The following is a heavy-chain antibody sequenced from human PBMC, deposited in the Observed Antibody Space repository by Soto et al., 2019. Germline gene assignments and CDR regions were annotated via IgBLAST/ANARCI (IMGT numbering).Heavy chain of an antibody. V-gene: IGHV1-69*13. CDR3: AREQTGYSSQKYYYGMDV. Sequence: ASVKVSCKASGGTFSSYAISWVRQAPGQGLEWMGGIIPIFGTANYAQKFQGRVTITADESTSTAYMELSSLRSEDTAVYYCAREQTGYSSQKYYYGMDVWGQGTTVTVSS. J-gene: IGHJ6*02. D-gene: IGHD6-13*01. CDR1: GGTFSSYA. CDR2: IIPIFGTA.